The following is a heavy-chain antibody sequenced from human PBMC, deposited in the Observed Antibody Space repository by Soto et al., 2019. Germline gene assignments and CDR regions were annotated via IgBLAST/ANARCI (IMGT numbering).Heavy chain of an antibody. Sequence: EVQLLESGGGLVQPGGSLRLSCAASGFTFSSYGMTWVRQAPGKGLEWVSFSSATGAGTYYADSVKGRFTISRDNSKNTLYLQMTSLTADDSAVYSCAKDRLAGGNYGFYSDFWGQGALVIVSS. J-gene: IGHJ4*02. V-gene: IGHV3-23*01. CDR1: GFTFSSYG. CDR2: SSATGAGT. D-gene: IGHD1-7*01. CDR3: AKDRLAGGNYGFYSDF.